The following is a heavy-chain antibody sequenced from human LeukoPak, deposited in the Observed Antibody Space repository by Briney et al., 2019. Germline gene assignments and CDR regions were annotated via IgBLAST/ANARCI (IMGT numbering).Heavy chain of an antibody. Sequence: PSETLSLTCTVSGGSISSYYWSWIRQPPGKGLEWIGYIYYSGSTNYNPSLKSRVTISVDTSKNQFSLKLSSVTAADTAVYYCASSFKNTAAGTHYFDYWGQGTLVTVSS. J-gene: IGHJ4*02. CDR3: ASSFKNTAAGTHYFDY. V-gene: IGHV4-59*08. CDR2: IYYSGST. CDR1: GGSISSYY. D-gene: IGHD6-13*01.